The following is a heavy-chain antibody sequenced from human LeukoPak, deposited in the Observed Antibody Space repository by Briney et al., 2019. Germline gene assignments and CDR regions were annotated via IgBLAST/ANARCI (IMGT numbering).Heavy chain of an antibody. J-gene: IGHJ4*02. V-gene: IGHV3-30*02. CDR1: GFTFSSYG. CDR2: IWYDGSNK. CDR3: AKDPNYYDSSGYYSEFDY. Sequence: GGSLRLSCAASGFTFSSYGMHWVRQAPGKGLEWVAFIWYDGSNKYYADSVKGRFTISRDNSKNTLYLQMNSLRAEDTAVYYCAKDPNYYDSSGYYSEFDYWGQGTLVTVSS. D-gene: IGHD3-22*01.